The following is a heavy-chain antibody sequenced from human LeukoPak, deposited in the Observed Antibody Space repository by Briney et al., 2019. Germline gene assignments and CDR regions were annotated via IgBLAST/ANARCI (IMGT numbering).Heavy chain of an antibody. D-gene: IGHD6-13*01. J-gene: IGHJ2*01. V-gene: IGHV3-23*01. CDR1: GLTFSSYA. CDR2: ITGSGDTT. CDR3: AKDLRGPAAGTWYFDL. Sequence: GGSLRLSCAASGLTFSSYAMGWVRQAPEKGLEWVSAITGSGDTTYYSDSVKGRFTISRDDSRNTLYLQMNSLRAEDTAVYYCAKDLRGPAAGTWYFDLWGRGTLVTVSS.